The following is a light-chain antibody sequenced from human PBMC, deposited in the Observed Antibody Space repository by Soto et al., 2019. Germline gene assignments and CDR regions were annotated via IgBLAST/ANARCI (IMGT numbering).Light chain of an antibody. CDR1: QSVSDNY. V-gene: IGKV3-20*01. Sequence: IVLTQSPGTLSLSPGERATLSCRASQSVSDNYLARYQQKPGQAPRLLIYGASSRATAIPDRFSGSGSGTDFTLTISRLEPEDFAVYYCQQYGSSPTYTFGQGTKLEIK. J-gene: IGKJ2*01. CDR3: QQYGSSPTYT. CDR2: GAS.